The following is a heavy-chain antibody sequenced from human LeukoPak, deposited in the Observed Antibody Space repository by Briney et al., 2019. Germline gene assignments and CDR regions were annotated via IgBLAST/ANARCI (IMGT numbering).Heavy chain of an antibody. J-gene: IGHJ5*02. V-gene: IGHV5-51*01. CDR2: IYPGDSDT. CDR3: ARLTYCGGDCYSHNWFDP. Sequence: GESLKISCKGSGYSFTSYWIGWVRQMPGKGLEWMGIIYPGDSDTRYSPSFQGQVTISADKSISTAYLQWSSLKASDTAMCYCARLTYCGGDCYSHNWFDPWGQGTLVTVSS. D-gene: IGHD2-21*01. CDR1: GYSFTSYW.